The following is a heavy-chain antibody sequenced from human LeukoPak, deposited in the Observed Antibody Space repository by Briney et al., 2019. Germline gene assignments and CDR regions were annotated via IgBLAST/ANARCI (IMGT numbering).Heavy chain of an antibody. CDR3: ARDNDRKDDS. Sequence: PGGSLRLSCAASGFTFNSYAFNWVRQAPGKGLEWVANMNQDGSGKYYVDSVKGRFAISRDNAKNSLYLQMNNLRVEDTAVYYCARDNDRKDDSWGQGTLVTVSS. CDR2: MNQDGSGK. J-gene: IGHJ5*02. CDR1: GFTFNSYA. V-gene: IGHV3-7*01. D-gene: IGHD3-16*01.